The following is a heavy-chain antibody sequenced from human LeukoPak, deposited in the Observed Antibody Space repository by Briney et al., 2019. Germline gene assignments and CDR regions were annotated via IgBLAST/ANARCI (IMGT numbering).Heavy chain of an antibody. J-gene: IGHJ6*02. D-gene: IGHD6-6*01. Sequence: SETLSLTCTVSGGSVSSGSYYWSWIRQPPGKGLEWIGEVNHSGSTNYNPSLKSRVTISVDTSKNQFSLKLSSVTAADTAVYYCASHLPSGSSSSYYYYYYGMDVWGQGTTVTVSS. CDR2: VNHSGST. CDR1: GGSVSSGSYY. V-gene: IGHV4-39*07. CDR3: ASHLPSGSSSSYYYYYYGMDV.